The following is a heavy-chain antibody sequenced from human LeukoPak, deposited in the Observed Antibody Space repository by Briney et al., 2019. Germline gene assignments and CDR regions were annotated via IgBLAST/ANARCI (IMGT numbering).Heavy chain of an antibody. CDR3: ARDYDFWSGYYVGRDAFDI. CDR1: GGSISSGDYY. J-gene: IGHJ3*02. V-gene: IGHV4-30-4*08. D-gene: IGHD3-3*01. Sequence: PSQTLSLTCTVSGGSISSGDYYWSWIRQPPGKGLEWIGYIYYSGSTYYNPSLKSRVTISVGTSKNQFSLKLSSVTAADTAVYYCARDYDFWSGYYVGRDAFDIWGQGTMVTVSS. CDR2: IYYSGST.